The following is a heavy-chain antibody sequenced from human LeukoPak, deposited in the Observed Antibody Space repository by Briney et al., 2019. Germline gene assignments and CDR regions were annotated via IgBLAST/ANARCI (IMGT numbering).Heavy chain of an antibody. V-gene: IGHV4-30-2*01. D-gene: IGHD2-15*01. Sequence: SETLSLTCTVSGGSISSGGYYWSWIRQPPGKGLEWIGYIYHSGSTYYNPSLKSRVTISVDRSKNQFSLKLSSVTAADTAVYYCQTHVVVVAATPKWFDPWGQGTLVTVSS. CDR2: IYHSGST. J-gene: IGHJ5*02. CDR1: GGSISSGGYY. CDR3: QTHVVVVAATPKWFDP.